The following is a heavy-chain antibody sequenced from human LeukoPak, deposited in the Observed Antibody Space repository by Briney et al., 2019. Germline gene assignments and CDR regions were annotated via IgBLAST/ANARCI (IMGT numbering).Heavy chain of an antibody. Sequence: GGSLRLSCAASGFTFSSYAMSWVRQAPGKGLEWVSIIYSGGYAYYADSVRGRFTISRDDSKNTLYLQMNSLRPEDTAVYYCARNVGEFWSTYYKGFFAYWGQGTLVTVSS. CDR2: IYSGGYA. J-gene: IGHJ4*02. V-gene: IGHV3-66*02. CDR3: ARNVGEFWSTYYKGFFAY. CDR1: GFTFSSYA. D-gene: IGHD3-3*01.